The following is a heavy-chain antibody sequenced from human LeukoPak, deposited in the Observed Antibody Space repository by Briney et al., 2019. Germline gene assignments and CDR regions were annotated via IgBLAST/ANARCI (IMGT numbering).Heavy chain of an antibody. V-gene: IGHV4-34*01. CDR3: ARDLNYYDSSGI. J-gene: IGHJ4*02. Sequence: PGGSLRLSCAASEFTFSNYKMNWVRQPPGKGLEWIGEINHSGSTNYNPSLKSRVTISVDTSKNQFSLKLSSVTAADTAVYYCARDLNYYDSSGIWGQGTLVTVSS. CDR1: EFTFSNYK. D-gene: IGHD3-22*01. CDR2: INHSGST.